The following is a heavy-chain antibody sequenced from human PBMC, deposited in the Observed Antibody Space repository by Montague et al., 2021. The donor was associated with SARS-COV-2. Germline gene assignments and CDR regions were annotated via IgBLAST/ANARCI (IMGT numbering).Heavy chain of an antibody. J-gene: IGHJ4*02. CDR1: GGSISTYY. Sequence: ETLSLTCSVSGGSISTYYWSWIRQPPEKGLEWIGYIYYSGSTNYNTSLKSRVTISIDTSKNQFSLELSSVTAADMAVYYCASPGGYCTGGSCYYVYWGQGTLVTVSS. V-gene: IGHV4-59*01. CDR2: IYYSGST. D-gene: IGHD2-15*01. CDR3: ASPGGYCTGGSCYYVY.